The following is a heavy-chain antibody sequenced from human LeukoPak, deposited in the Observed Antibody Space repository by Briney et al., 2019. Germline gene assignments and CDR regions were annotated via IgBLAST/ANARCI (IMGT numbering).Heavy chain of an antibody. CDR2: LYHSDSA. J-gene: IGHJ6*03. V-gene: IGHV4-38-2*01. CDR1: GFSISNGYY. Sequence: SETLSLTCVVSGFSISNGYYWVWIRQPPGRGLEWIGSLYHSDSAYYDTSLRSRVSMSVDMSKNQFSLTLSFVTAADTAVYHCARQHDSYYYYYIDVWGSGTTVTVSS. CDR3: ARQHDSYYYYYIDV.